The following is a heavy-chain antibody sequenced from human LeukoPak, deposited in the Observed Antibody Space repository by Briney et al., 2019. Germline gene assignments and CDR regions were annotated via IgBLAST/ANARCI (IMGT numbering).Heavy chain of an antibody. Sequence: ASVKVSCKASGYSFTSYYMHWVRQAPGQGLEWMGFINPSGSSAAYAQKFQGRLTMTRDMFTSTDYMGLTSLTSDDTAVYYCARDNSVGETAWWFDPWAREPWSPSPQ. CDR1: GYSFTSYY. CDR2: INPSGSSA. CDR3: ARDNSVGETAWWFDP. J-gene: IGHJ5*02. D-gene: IGHD1-26*01. V-gene: IGHV1-46*01.